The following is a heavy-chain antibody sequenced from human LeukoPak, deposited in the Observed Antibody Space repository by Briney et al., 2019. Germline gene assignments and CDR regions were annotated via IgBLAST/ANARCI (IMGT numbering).Heavy chain of an antibody. CDR1: DASFSGFY. D-gene: IGHD5-12*01. Sequence: SETLSLTCAVYDASFSGFYWNWIRQTPGKGLEWIGEINHSGSASYHPSLMSRVTFSIDTSKKQFSLNLTSVTVADTAVYYCAGGYSGYDVGYWGQGTRVTVSS. CDR2: INHSGSA. J-gene: IGHJ4*02. CDR3: AGGYSGYDVGY. V-gene: IGHV4-34*01.